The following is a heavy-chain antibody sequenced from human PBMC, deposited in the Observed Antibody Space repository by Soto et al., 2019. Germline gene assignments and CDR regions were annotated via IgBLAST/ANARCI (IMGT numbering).Heavy chain of an antibody. D-gene: IGHD2-15*01. CDR3: AKERYCSGGSCIYDSSWFDP. CDR2: ISYDGSNK. Sequence: QVQLVESGGGVVQPGRSLRLSCAASGFTFSSYGMHWVRQAPGKGLEWVAVISYDGSNKYYADSVKGRFTISRDNSKNTLDTQMSRLRAEDTAVYYCAKERYCSGGSCIYDSSWFDPWVQGTLVTVSS. V-gene: IGHV3-30*18. J-gene: IGHJ5*02. CDR1: GFTFSSYG.